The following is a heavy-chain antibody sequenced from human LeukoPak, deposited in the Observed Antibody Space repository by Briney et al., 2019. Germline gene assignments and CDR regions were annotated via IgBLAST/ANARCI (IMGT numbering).Heavy chain of an antibody. Sequence: GASVKVSCKASGYTFTSYAMHWVRQAPGQRLEWMGWINAGNGNTKYSQKSQGRVTITRDTSASTAYMELSSLRSEDTAVYYCARPLYGDYELDYWGQGTLVTVSS. CDR1: GYTFTSYA. V-gene: IGHV1-3*01. CDR2: INAGNGNT. CDR3: ARPLYGDYELDY. J-gene: IGHJ4*02. D-gene: IGHD4-17*01.